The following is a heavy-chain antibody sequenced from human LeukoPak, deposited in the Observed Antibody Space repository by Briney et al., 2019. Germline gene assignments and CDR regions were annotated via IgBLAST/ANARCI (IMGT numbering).Heavy chain of an antibody. CDR2: ITGSGSYT. Sequence: GGSLRLSCAASGFTFSGYSMNWVRQAPGEGLEWVSSITGSGSYTYYADSVKGRFTISRDSAKNSLYLQMNSLRDEDTAVYYCARRGCGGDCYQVDYWGQGTLVTVSS. CDR3: ARRGCGGDCYQVDY. CDR1: GFTFSGYS. D-gene: IGHD2-21*02. J-gene: IGHJ4*02. V-gene: IGHV3-21*01.